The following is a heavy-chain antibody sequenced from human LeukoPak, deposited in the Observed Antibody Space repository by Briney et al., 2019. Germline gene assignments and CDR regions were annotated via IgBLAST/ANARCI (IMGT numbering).Heavy chain of an antibody. Sequence: GRSLRLSCAASGFTFSSYAMHWVRQAPGKGLEWVAVISYDGSNKYYADSVKGRFTTSRDNSKNTLYLQMNSLRAEDTAVYYCARDAREQSLVRAGPYNWFDPWGQGTLVTVSS. CDR3: ARDAREQSLVRAGPYNWFDP. CDR1: GFTFSSYA. CDR2: ISYDGSNK. D-gene: IGHD6-19*01. J-gene: IGHJ5*02. V-gene: IGHV3-30*01.